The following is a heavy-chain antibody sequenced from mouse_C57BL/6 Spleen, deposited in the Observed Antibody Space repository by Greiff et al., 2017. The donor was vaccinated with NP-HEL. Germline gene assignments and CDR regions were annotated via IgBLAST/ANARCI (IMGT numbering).Heavy chain of an antibody. V-gene: IGHV1-61*01. D-gene: IGHD2-3*01. CDR3: ARGGWGYAMDY. CDR2: IYPSDSET. J-gene: IGHJ4*01. CDR1: GYTFTSYW. Sequence: QVQLQQPGAELVRPGSSVKLSCKASGYTFTSYWMDWVKQRPGQGLEWIGNIYPSDSETHYNQKFKDKATLTVDKSSSTAYMQLSSLTSEDSAVYDCARGGWGYAMDYWGQGTSVTVSS.